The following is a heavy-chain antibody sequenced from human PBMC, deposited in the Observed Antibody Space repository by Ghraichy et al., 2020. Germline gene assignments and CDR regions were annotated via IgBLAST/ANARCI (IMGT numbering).Heavy chain of an antibody. D-gene: IGHD3-22*01. Sequence: GGSLRLSCTASGFSFGDYAMSWVRQAPGKGLEWVAFIRSKAYGGPPEYAASVRGRFTISRDDSRSIAYMQMNSLKTEDTAVYYCTIAQGLYDSEADHVYYVDYWSQGTLVTSPS. J-gene: IGHJ4*02. V-gene: IGHV3-49*04. CDR3: TIAQGLYDSEADHVYYVDY. CDR2: IRSKAYGGPP. CDR1: GFSFGDYA.